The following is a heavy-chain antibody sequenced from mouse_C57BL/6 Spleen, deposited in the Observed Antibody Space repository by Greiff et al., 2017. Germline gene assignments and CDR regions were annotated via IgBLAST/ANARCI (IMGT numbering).Heavy chain of an antibody. CDR2: IWGGGST. D-gene: IGHD1-1*01. J-gene: IGHJ1*03. Sequence: VQRVEPGPGLVAPSQSLSITCTVSGFSLTSYGVDWVRQPPGQGLEWLGVIWGGGSTNYNSALMSRLSISKDNSKSQVFLKMSSLQADDTAMYYCAKQEDDGSHWYFDVWGTGTTVTVSS. CDR1: GFSLTSYG. V-gene: IGHV2-9*01. CDR3: AKQEDDGSHWYFDV.